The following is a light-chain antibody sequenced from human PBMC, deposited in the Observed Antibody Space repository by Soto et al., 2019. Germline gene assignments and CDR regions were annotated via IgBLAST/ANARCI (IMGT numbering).Light chain of an antibody. V-gene: IGLV1-44*01. J-gene: IGLJ1*01. Sequence: QSVLTQPPSASGAPGQRVTISCSGSSSNIGSNSVNWHQQLPGTAPKVLIYNNNQRPSGVPDRFSGSKSGTSASLAISGLQSEDEADYYCAAWDDSLSGYVFGTGTKATV. CDR1: SSNIGSNS. CDR3: AAWDDSLSGYV. CDR2: NNN.